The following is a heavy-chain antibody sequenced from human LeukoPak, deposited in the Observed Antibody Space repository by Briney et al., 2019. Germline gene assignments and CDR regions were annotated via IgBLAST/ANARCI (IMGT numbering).Heavy chain of an antibody. CDR2: TNLDGSDK. D-gene: IGHD3-10*01. J-gene: IGHJ4*02. Sequence: GGSLRLSCVASGFTFTNYWMTWVRQAPGKGLEWVATTNLDGSDKYYVDSMKGRFTISRDHTKNSLYLQMNGLRAEDTAVYYCARGGGSGNWGQGTLVIVSS. V-gene: IGHV3-7*01. CDR1: GFTFTNYW. CDR3: ARGGGSGN.